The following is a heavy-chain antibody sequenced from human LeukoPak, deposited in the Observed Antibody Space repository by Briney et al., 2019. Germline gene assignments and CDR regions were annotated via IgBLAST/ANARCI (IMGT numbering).Heavy chain of an antibody. V-gene: IGHV4-59*08. CDR1: GGSISSYY. Sequence: SETLSLTRTVSGGSISSYYWSWIRQPPGKGLEWIGNFFYTGSTNNNPSLKSRVTMSGDTSKNQFSLKLSSVTAADTAVYFCPRVGHIAAAGTYDYWGQGALVAVSS. CDR3: PRVGHIAAAGTYDY. J-gene: IGHJ4*02. D-gene: IGHD6-13*01. CDR2: FFYTGST.